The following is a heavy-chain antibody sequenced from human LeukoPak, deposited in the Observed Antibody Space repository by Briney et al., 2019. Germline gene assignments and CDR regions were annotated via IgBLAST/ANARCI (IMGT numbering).Heavy chain of an antibody. J-gene: IGHJ5*02. CDR3: AGVTLPQDIVVVPAAKTGWFDP. CDR2: IFYSGST. Sequence: SETLSLTCTVSGGSISPYYWSWIRQPPGKGLEWIGYIFYSGSTNYNPSLKSRVTISVDTSKNQFSLKLSSVTAADTAVYYCAGVTLPQDIVVVPAAKTGWFDPWGQGTLVTVSS. D-gene: IGHD2-2*01. CDR1: GGSISPYY. V-gene: IGHV4-59*01.